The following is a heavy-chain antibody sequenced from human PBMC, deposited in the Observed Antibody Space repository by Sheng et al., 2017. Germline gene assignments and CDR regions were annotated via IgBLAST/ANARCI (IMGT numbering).Heavy chain of an antibody. CDR3: ARVWDRGDAFDI. Sequence: QVQLQESGPGLVKPSETLSLTCTVSGGSISSYYWSWIRQPPGKGLEWIGYIYYSGSTNYNPSLKSRVTISVDTSKNQFSLKLSSVTAADTAVYYCARVWDRGDAFDIWGQGTNGHRSLQ. CDR1: GGSISSYY. V-gene: IGHV4-59*01. CDR2: IYYSGST. D-gene: IGHD1-26*01. J-gene: IGHJ3*02.